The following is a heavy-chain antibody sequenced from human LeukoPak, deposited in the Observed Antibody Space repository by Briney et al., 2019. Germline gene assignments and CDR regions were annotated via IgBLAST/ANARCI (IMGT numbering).Heavy chain of an antibody. V-gene: IGHV3-21*01. D-gene: IGHD5-24*01. J-gene: IGHJ6*02. CDR2: ISSSSSFI. CDR1: GFTFSSNS. Sequence: GGSLRLSCAASGFTFSSNSMNWVRQAPGKGLEWVSSISSSSSFIYYADSVKGRFTISRDNAKNSLYLQMNSLRAEDTAVYYCARDSGMATEYYYYYGMDVWGQRTTVTVSS. CDR3: ARDSGMATEYYYYYGMDV.